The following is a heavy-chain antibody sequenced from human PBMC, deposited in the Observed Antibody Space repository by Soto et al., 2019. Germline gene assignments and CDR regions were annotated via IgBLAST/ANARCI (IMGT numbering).Heavy chain of an antibody. D-gene: IGHD3-10*01. CDR2: FDPVGGAA. CDR1: GHTLTEFS. V-gene: IGHV1-24*01. J-gene: IGHJ4*02. CDR3: ATPTQLRGSVIINIIFDH. Sequence: ASVKVSCNISGHTLTEFSIHWERQVPGKGLERMGGFDPVGGAAISAQKWHVRVTVTADTVTDTAYMDLSGLKSHDTAVYYCATPTQLRGSVIINIIFDHRGQGIPVTVFS.